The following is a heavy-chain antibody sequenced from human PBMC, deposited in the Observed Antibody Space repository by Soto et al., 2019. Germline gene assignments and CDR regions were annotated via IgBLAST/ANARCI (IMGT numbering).Heavy chain of an antibody. CDR1: GYTFTSYG. Sequence: ASVKVSCKASGYTFTSYGISWVRQAPGQGLEWMGWISAYNGNTNYAQKLQGRVTMTTDTSTSTAYMALRSLRSDDTAVYYCARDPIDGFCSGYPSKDYYGMDVWGRGTTFTVSS. CDR3: ARDPIDGFCSGYPSKDYYGMDV. V-gene: IGHV1-18*04. J-gene: IGHJ6*02. D-gene: IGHD3-3*01. CDR2: ISAYNGNT.